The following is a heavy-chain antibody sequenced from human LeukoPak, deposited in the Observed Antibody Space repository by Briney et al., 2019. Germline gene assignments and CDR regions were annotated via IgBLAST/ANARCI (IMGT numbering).Heavy chain of an antibody. CDR3: AKEPKSYYYDSSGYLVY. J-gene: IGHJ4*02. CDR1: GFTFSSYG. Sequence: PGRSLRLSCAASGFTFSSYGMHWVRQAPGKGLEWVAFIRYDGSNKYYADSVKGRFTISRDNSKNTLYLQMNSLRAEDTAVYYCAKEPKSYYYDSSGYLVYWGQGTLVTVSS. V-gene: IGHV3-30*02. D-gene: IGHD3-22*01. CDR2: IRYDGSNK.